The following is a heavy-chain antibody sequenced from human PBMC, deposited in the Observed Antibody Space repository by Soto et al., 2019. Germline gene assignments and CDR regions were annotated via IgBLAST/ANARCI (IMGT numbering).Heavy chain of an antibody. J-gene: IGHJ4*02. V-gene: IGHV3-33*01. D-gene: IGHD5-18*01. Sequence: DLVESGGGVVQPGKSLTRSCATSGFTFSEDAMHWVRQAPGKGLAGVAVIWYDGSKKHYADSVKGRFTISRDNSKNTLFLQMNSLTAEDTAVYWCAREGSYTAMFSGFDYWGQGTLVTVSS. CDR1: GFTFSEDA. CDR2: IWYDGSKK. CDR3: AREGSYTAMFSGFDY.